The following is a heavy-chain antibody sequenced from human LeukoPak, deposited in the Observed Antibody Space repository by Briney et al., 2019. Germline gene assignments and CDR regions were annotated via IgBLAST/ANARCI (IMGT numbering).Heavy chain of an antibody. CDR2: ISYGGSNK. CDR1: GFTFSSYA. V-gene: IGHV3-30*04. D-gene: IGHD6-13*01. CDR3: ARSPSSRSVIRKYYFDY. Sequence: PGRSLRLSCAASGFTFSSYAMHWVRQAPGKGLEWVAVISYGGSNKYYADSVKGRFTISRDNSKNTLYLQMNSLRAEDTAVYYCARSPSSRSVIRKYYFDYWGQGTLVTVSS. J-gene: IGHJ4*02.